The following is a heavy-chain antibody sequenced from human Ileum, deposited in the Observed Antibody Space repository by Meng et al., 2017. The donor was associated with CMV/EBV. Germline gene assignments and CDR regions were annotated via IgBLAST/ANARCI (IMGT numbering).Heavy chain of an antibody. Sequence: GESLKISCAASGFTFDDYGMSWVRQRPGKGLEWVSGLNWNGDNPGYADSVKGRFIVSRDNAKNSLYLQMNSLRVEDTAVYYCARARGRDLLYSYFGMDVWGQGTMVTVSS. CDR1: GFTFDDYG. D-gene: IGHD3-16*01. V-gene: IGHV3-20*04. CDR2: LNWNGDNP. J-gene: IGHJ6*02. CDR3: ARARGRDLLYSYFGMDV.